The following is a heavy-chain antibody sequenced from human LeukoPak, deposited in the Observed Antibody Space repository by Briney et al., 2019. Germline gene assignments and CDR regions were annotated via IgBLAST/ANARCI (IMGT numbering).Heavy chain of an antibody. CDR1: GFSLSISG. V-gene: IGHV3-48*02. D-gene: IGHD3-10*01. J-gene: IGHJ4*02. CDR3: ARVLRGLYNLGD. CDR2: ISSSSDLM. Sequence: GGYLRLSCEASGFSLSISGMNWVRQAPGKGLEWVSYISSSSDLMSYVASVKGRFTVSRDNAKNSLFLQMNSLRDEDTAVYYCARVLRGLYNLGDWGQGTLVTVSS.